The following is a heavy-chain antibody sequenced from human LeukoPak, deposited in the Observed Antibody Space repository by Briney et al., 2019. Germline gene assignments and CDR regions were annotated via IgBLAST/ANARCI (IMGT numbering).Heavy chain of an antibody. J-gene: IGHJ4*02. CDR2: IRSKAYGGTT. CDR1: GFTFGDYA. V-gene: IGHV3-49*03. Sequence: PGGSLRLSCTASGFTFGDYAMSWFRQAPGKGLEWVGFIRSKAYGGTTEYAASVKGRFTISRDDSKSIAYLQMNSLKTEDTAVYYCTRVDVLRYFDTGYYFDYWGQGTLVTVSS. CDR3: TRVDVLRYFDTGYYFDY. D-gene: IGHD3-9*01.